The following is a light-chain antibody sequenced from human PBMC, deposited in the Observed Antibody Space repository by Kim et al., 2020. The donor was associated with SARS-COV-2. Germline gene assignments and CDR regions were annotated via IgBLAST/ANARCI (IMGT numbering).Light chain of an antibody. Sequence: QSVLTQSPSVSGAPGQRVTISCTGSSSNIGAGYGVHWYQQLPGTAPKLLIYDNTNRPSGVPDRFSGSKSGTSGSLAITGLQAEDEADYYCQSYDSSLSGYVFGTGTKVTVL. CDR3: QSYDSSLSGYV. V-gene: IGLV1-40*01. CDR1: SSNIGAGYG. J-gene: IGLJ1*01. CDR2: DNT.